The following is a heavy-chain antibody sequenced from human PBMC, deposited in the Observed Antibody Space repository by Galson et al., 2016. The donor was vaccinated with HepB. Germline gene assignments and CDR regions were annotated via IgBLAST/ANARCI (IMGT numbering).Heavy chain of an antibody. CDR1: GFTFSSYG. V-gene: IGHV3-23*01. J-gene: IGHJ4*02. Sequence: SLRLSCAASGFTFSSYGMSWVRQAPGKGLEWVSTIHDNGGTTYYADSVKGRFTISRDNSKNTLYLQMNSLRAEDTAIYYCAKDDMGSWFDYWGQGTLVTASS. CDR2: IHDNGGTT. CDR3: AKDDMGSWFDY. D-gene: IGHD3-9*01.